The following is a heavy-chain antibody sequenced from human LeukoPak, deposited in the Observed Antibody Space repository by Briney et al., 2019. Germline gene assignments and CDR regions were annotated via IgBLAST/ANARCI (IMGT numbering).Heavy chain of an antibody. CDR3: ARAGYSTTPWTYGVDV. D-gene: IGHD2/OR15-2a*01. V-gene: IGHV3-74*01. Sequence: GGSLRLSCAASGFTFSSHWMHWVRQAPGKGLVWVSRINSDGSTTTYADSVKGRFTISRDNANNTLYLQMNSLRAEDTAVYYCARAGYSTTPWTYGVDVWGQGTAVTVSS. CDR2: INSDGSTT. J-gene: IGHJ6*02. CDR1: GFTFSSHW.